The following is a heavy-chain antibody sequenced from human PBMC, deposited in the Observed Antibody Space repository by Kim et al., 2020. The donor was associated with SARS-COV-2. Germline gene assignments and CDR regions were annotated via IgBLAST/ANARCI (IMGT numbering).Heavy chain of an antibody. J-gene: IGHJ5*02. D-gene: IGHD3-16*01. CDR2: ISGSGGST. CDR3: ILAGEQHPDWWFDP. CDR1: GFTFSSYA. V-gene: IGHV3-23*01. Sequence: GGSLRLSCAASGFTFSSYAMSWVRQAPGKGLEWVSAISGSGGSTYYADSVKGRFTISRDNSKNTLYLQMNSLRAEDTAVYYCILAGEQHPDWWFDPWGQGTLVTVSS.